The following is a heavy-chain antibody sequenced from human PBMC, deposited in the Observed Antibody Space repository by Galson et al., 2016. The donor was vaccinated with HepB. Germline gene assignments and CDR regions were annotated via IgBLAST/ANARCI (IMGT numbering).Heavy chain of an antibody. Sequence: SLRLSCAASGFTFSSYAMSWVRQAPGKGLEWVSAISGSGGSTYYADSVKGRFTISRDNSKNTLYLQMNSLRAEDTAVYYCAKLSTRRSLEWLLTGYFDYWGQGTLVTVSS. CDR2: ISGSGGST. D-gene: IGHD3-3*01. CDR3: AKLSTRRSLEWLLTGYFDY. J-gene: IGHJ4*02. V-gene: IGHV3-23*01. CDR1: GFTFSSYA.